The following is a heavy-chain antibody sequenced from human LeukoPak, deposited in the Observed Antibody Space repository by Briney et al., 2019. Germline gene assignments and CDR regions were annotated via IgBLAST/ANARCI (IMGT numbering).Heavy chain of an antibody. CDR1: GYSFTSYW. J-gene: IGHJ3*02. CDR3: ATPLLGAAGPQRDAFDI. V-gene: IGHV5-10-1*01. Sequence: GESLRISCKGSGYSFTSYWISWVRQMPGKGLEWMGRIDPSDSYTNYSPSFQGHVTISADKSISTAYLQWSSLKASDTAMYYCATPLLGAAGPQRDAFDIWAQGTMVTVSS. D-gene: IGHD6-13*01. CDR2: IDPSDSYT.